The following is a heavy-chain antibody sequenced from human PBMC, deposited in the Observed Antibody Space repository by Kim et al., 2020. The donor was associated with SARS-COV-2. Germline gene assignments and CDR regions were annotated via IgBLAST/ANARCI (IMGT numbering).Heavy chain of an antibody. D-gene: IGHD3-10*01. J-gene: IGHJ4*02. Sequence: GGSLRLSCATSGFTFADVWMNWVRQAPGKGLEWVCRITSKSDGGTTDYSATVKSRFTISRDDSENMVFLQMSSLRTEDTAVYFCTTLGYVSGSYYKYWGQGALVTVSS. CDR1: GFTFADVW. CDR2: ITSKSDGGTT. CDR3: TTLGYVSGSYYKY. V-gene: IGHV3-15*01.